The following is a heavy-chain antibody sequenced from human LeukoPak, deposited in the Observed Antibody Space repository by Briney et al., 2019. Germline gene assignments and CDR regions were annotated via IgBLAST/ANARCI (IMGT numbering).Heavy chain of an antibody. CDR1: GFTFDDYA. D-gene: IGHD2-2*02. J-gene: IGHJ4*02. Sequence: GGSLRLSCAASGFTFDDYAMHWVRQAPGKGLEWVSGISWNSGSIGCADSVKGRFTISRDNAKNSLYLQMNSLRAEDTALYYCAKDYCSSTSCYIDYWGQGTLVTVSS. CDR2: ISWNSGSI. V-gene: IGHV3-9*01. CDR3: AKDYCSSTSCYIDY.